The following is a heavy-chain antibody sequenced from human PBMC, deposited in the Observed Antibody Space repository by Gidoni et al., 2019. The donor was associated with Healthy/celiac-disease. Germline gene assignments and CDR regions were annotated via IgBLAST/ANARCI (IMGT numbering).Heavy chain of an antibody. V-gene: IGHV3-21*01. CDR3: AGVDMVVVVTDNGGAGGFDY. CDR2: ISSSSSYI. CDR1: GFTFSSYS. Sequence: EVQLVESGGGLVKPGGSLRLSCAASGFTFSSYSMNWVRQAPGMGLERVSSISSSSSYIHCADSMKARFTISGNNAKTSLYLQMNGLRAGDTAVYYCAGVDMVVVVTDNGGAGGFDYWGQGTLVTVSS. J-gene: IGHJ4*02. D-gene: IGHD2-15*01.